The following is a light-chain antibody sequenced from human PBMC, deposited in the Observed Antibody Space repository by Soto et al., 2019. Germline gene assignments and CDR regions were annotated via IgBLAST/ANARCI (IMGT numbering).Light chain of an antibody. V-gene: IGKV1-39*01. CDR2: GAS. CDR1: QSVSTY. Sequence: DVPMTQSPSSLSASVGDRVTITCRASQSVSTYLNWYQQKPGTAPNLLIYGASSLQSGVPSRFSGSGSVTDFTLTISSLQPEDFATYYCQQSYSTPYTFGQGTKLEIK. J-gene: IGKJ2*01. CDR3: QQSYSTPYT.